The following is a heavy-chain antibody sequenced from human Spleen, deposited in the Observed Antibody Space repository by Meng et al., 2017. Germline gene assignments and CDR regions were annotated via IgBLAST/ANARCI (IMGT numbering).Heavy chain of an antibody. CDR2: INADGSDT. D-gene: IGHD3-22*01. Sequence: GESLKISCAASGFTFSDYYMSWIRQAPGKGLVWVSRINADGSDTSYADSVKGRFTISRDNAKNTLYLQMNSLRAEDTAVYYCARVGYYDSSNYYAYFQHWGQGTLVTVSS. V-gene: IGHV3-74*01. CDR1: GFTFSDYY. J-gene: IGHJ1*01. CDR3: ARVGYYDSSNYYAYFQH.